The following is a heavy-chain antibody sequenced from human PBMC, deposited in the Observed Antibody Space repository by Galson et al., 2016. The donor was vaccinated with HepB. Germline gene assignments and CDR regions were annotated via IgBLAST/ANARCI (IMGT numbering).Heavy chain of an antibody. CDR2: ISYSGTT. CDR1: GGSIGSGGYY. V-gene: IGHV4-31*01. CDR3: ARASYHYDTDGNPTDYFDS. J-gene: IGHJ4*02. Sequence: TLSLTCTVSGGSIGSGGYYWSWIRQHPEKGLEWIGFISYSGTTHHNPSLKTPITLSVDTSKNHLSLELSSVTAADTAVYYCARASYHYDTDGNPTDYFDSWGQGILATVSS. D-gene: IGHD3-22*01.